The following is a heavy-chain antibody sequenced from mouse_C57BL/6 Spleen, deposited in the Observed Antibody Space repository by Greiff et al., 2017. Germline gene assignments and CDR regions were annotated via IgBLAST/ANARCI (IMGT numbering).Heavy chain of an antibody. CDR1: GYAFSSSW. CDR2: IYPGDGNT. Sequence: QVQLQQSGPELVKPGASVKISCKASGYAFSSSWMNWVKQRPGKGLEWIGRIYPGDGNTNYNGTFNGQATLTADKSSSRAYMQLRSLTSEDDAVYFCARGWDGGDYFDYWGQGTTLTVSA. J-gene: IGHJ2*01. CDR3: ARGWDGGDYFDY. D-gene: IGHD4-1*01. V-gene: IGHV1-82*01.